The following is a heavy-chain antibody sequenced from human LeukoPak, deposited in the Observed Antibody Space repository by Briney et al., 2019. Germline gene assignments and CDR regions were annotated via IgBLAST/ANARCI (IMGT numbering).Heavy chain of an antibody. V-gene: IGHV3-11*04. J-gene: IGHJ5*02. CDR1: GFTFSDYY. CDR3: ARDEVPTETNWFDP. CDR2: ISSSGSTI. Sequence: TGGSLRLSRAASGFTFSDYYMSWIRQAPGKGLEWVSYISSSGSTIYYADSVKGRFTISRDNAKNSLYLQMNSLRAEDTAVYYCARDEVPTETNWFDPWGQGTLVTVSS.